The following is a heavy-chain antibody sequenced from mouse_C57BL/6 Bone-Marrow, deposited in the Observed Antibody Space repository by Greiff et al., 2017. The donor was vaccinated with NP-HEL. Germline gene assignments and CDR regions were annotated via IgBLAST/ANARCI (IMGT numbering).Heavy chain of an antibody. CDR1: GYTFTSYW. Sequence: QVQLQQPGAELVKPGASVKLSCKASGYTFTSYWMHWVKQRPGQGLEWIRMIHPNSGSTNYNEKFKSKATLTVDKSSSTAYMQLSSLTSEDSAVYYCARWLRRKGYYAMDYWGQGTSVTVSS. CDR2: IHPNSGST. D-gene: IGHD2-2*01. J-gene: IGHJ4*01. V-gene: IGHV1-64*01. CDR3: ARWLRRKGYYAMDY.